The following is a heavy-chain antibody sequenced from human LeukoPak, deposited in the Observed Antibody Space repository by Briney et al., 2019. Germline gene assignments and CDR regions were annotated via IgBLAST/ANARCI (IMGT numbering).Heavy chain of an antibody. Sequence: GESLKISCKASGYDFTTYWIGWVRQMPGKGLEWMGIIYPGDSNTRYRPSFQGQVTISADKSITTAYLQWSSLKASDTAMYYCARRYCTRTSCYASPEWFDPWGQGTLVTVSS. J-gene: IGHJ5*02. CDR1: GYDFTTYW. D-gene: IGHD2-2*01. CDR3: ARRYCTRTSCYASPEWFDP. V-gene: IGHV5-51*01. CDR2: IYPGDSNT.